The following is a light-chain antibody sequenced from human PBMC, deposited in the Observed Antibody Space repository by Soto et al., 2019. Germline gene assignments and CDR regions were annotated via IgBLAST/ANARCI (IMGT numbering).Light chain of an antibody. J-gene: IGLJ2*01. Sequence: QSALTQPPSASGSPGQSVTISCTGTSSDVGGYNYVSWYQQHPGKAPKLMIYEVNKRPSGVPNRFSGSKSGNTASLTVSGLQAEDEAAYYCSSYAGSNNFVVFGGGTKLTVL. CDR1: SSDVGGYNY. CDR3: SSYAGSNNFVV. V-gene: IGLV2-8*01. CDR2: EVN.